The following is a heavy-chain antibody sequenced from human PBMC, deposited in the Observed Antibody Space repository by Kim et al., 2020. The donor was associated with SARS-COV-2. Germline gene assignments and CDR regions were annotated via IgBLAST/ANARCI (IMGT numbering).Heavy chain of an antibody. V-gene: IGHV3-33*05. CDR2: ISYDGSNK. J-gene: IGHJ4*02. Sequence: GGSLRLSCAASGFTFSSYDMHWVRQAPGKGLEWVAVISYDGSNKYYADSVKGRFTISRDNSKNTLYLQMNSLRAEDTAVYYCAIGTGYSYGYSRGQGTL. CDR1: GFTFSSYD. D-gene: IGHD5-18*01. CDR3: AIGTGYSYGYS.